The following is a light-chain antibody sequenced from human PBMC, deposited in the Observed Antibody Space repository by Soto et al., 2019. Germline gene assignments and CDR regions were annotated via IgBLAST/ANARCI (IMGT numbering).Light chain of an antibody. CDR1: SRDVGAYNY. V-gene: IGLV2-14*01. Sequence: QSALTQPASVSGSPGQSITISCTGTSRDVGAYNYVSWYQQQSGKAPKLLIHEVSSRPAGVSDRFSGSKSGNTASLTISGLQAEDEADYYCSAFATSRAYVFGIGTKLTVL. CDR3: SAFATSRAYV. J-gene: IGLJ1*01. CDR2: EVS.